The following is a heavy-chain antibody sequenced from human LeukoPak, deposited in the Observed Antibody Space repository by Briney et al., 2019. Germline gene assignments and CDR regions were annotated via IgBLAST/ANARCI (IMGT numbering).Heavy chain of an antibody. V-gene: IGHV3-33*01. CDR2: IRYDGSEK. CDR1: GFTFSRHG. CDR3: ARETGIIARDSRVDY. D-gene: IGHD1-14*01. Sequence: GGSLRLSCAASGFTFSRHGMHWVRQAPGKGLEWVAIIRYDGSEKYYADSVEGRFTIPKDNSRDTLYLEMDSLRVDDTAVYYCARETGIIARDSRVDYWGQGALVTVSS. J-gene: IGHJ4*02.